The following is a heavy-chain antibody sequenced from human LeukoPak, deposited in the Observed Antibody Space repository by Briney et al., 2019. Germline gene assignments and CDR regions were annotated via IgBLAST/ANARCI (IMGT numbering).Heavy chain of an antibody. J-gene: IGHJ4*02. CDR3: ARTRAATVSFDY. Sequence: SETLSLTCTVSGGSTSSYYWSWIRQPPGKGLEWIGYIYYSGSTNYNPSLKSRVTISVDTSKNQFSLKLSSVTAADTAVYYCARTRAATVSFDYWGQGTLVTVSS. CDR1: GGSTSSYY. CDR2: IYYSGST. V-gene: IGHV4-59*01. D-gene: IGHD6-25*01.